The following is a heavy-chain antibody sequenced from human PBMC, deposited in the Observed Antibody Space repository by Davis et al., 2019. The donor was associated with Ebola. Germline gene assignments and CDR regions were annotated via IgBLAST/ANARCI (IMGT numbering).Heavy chain of an antibody. CDR2: ITHGGST. CDR3: ARRRGYSYGYLY. D-gene: IGHD5-18*01. Sequence: MPSETLSLTCAVYGGSFSGHYWSWIRQPPGKGLEWIGEITHGGSTNYSPSLKSRVTMSVDTSKNQFSLKLSSVTAADTAVYYCARRRGYSYGYLYWGQGTLVTVSS. CDR1: GGSFSGHY. V-gene: IGHV4-34*01. J-gene: IGHJ4*02.